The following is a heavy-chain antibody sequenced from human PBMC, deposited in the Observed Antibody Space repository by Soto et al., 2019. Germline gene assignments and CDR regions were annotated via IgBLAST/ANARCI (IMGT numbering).Heavy chain of an antibody. CDR3: ARRGPGTYFDY. J-gene: IGHJ4*02. D-gene: IGHD6-13*01. CDR2: VSGSGGST. Sequence: SGPSSGFTFSSYAMRWVRQAPGKGLEWVSAVSGSGGSTYYADSVKGRFTISRDNSKNTLYLQMNSLRAEDTAVYYCARRGPGTYFDYWGQGTLVTVSS. V-gene: IGHV3-23*01. CDR1: GFTFSSYA.